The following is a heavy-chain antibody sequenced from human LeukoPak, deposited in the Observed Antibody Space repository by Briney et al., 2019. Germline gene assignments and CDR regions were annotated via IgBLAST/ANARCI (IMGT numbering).Heavy chain of an antibody. CDR2: IIPIFGTA. CDR1: GGTFSSYA. J-gene: IGHJ4*02. V-gene: IGHV1-69*06. D-gene: IGHD6-19*01. Sequence: SVKVSCKASGGTFSSYAISWVRQAPGQGLEWMGGIIPIFGTANYAQKFQGRVTITADKSTSTAYMELSSLRSEDTAVYYCAKAPTALYSSGWYLFDYWGQGTLVTVSS. CDR3: AKAPTALYSSGWYLFDY.